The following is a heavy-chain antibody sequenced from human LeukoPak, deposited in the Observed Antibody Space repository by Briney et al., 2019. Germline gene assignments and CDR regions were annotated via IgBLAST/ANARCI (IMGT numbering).Heavy chain of an antibody. J-gene: IGHJ6*03. CDR3: ARWKCSSTSCYRGYHYMDV. D-gene: IGHD2-2*01. CDR1: GGTFSSYA. Sequence: GASVKVSCKASGGTFSSYAISWVRQAPGQGLEWMGGIIPIFGTANYAQKFQGRVTITTDESTSTAYMELSSLRSEDTAVYYCARWKCSSTSCYRGYHYMDVWGKGTTVTVSS. CDR2: IIPIFGTA. V-gene: IGHV1-69*05.